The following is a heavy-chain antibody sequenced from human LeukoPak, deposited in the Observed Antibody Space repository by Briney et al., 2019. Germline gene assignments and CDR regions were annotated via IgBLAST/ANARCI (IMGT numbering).Heavy chain of an antibody. CDR2: INWNGGNT. Sequence: GGSLRLSCAASGFTFDDYGMSWVRQAPGKGLEWVSDINWNGGNTGYTDSVKGRFTISRDNAKNSLYLQMNSLRAEDTAVYSCARDLGDYVFDYWGQGTLVTVSS. V-gene: IGHV3-20*04. D-gene: IGHD4-17*01. CDR1: GFTFDDYG. CDR3: ARDLGDYVFDY. J-gene: IGHJ4*02.